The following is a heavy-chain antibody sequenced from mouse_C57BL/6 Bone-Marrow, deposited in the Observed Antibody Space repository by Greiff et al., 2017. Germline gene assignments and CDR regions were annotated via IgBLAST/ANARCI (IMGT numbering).Heavy chain of an antibody. CDR1: GYSFTGYY. CDR3: ARSFITTVVATSDV. Sequence: EVQLQQSGPELVKPGASVKISCKASGYSFTGYYMNWVKQSPEKSLEWIGEINPSTGGTTYNQKFKAKATLTVAKSSSTAYMQLKSLTSEDSAVYYCARSFITTVVATSDVWGTGTTVTVSS. D-gene: IGHD1-1*01. V-gene: IGHV1-42*01. CDR2: INPSTGGT. J-gene: IGHJ1*03.